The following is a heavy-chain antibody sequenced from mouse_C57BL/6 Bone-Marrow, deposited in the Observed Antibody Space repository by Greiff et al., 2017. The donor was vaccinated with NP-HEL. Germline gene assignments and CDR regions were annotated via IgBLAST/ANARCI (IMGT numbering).Heavy chain of an antibody. J-gene: IGHJ2*01. V-gene: IGHV1-81*01. D-gene: IGHD1-1*01. CDR3: ASYYYGSQGDY. CDR1: GYTFTSYG. Sequence: QVQLKQSGAELARPGASVKLSCKASGYTFTSYGISWVKQRTGQGLEWIGEIYPRSGNTYYNEKFKGKATLTADKSSSTAYMELRSLTSEDSAVYFCASYYYGSQGDYWGQGTTLTVSS. CDR2: IYPRSGNT.